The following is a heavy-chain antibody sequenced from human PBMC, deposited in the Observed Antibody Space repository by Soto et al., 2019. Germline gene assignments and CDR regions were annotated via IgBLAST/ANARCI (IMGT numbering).Heavy chain of an antibody. D-gene: IGHD2-8*02. J-gene: IGHJ6*03. CDR2: IYYTGST. V-gene: IGHV4-39*01. Sequence: QLQLQASGPGLVKPAETLSVSCTVSGGPISSSNHYWGWIRQPPGKWLEWIGSIYYTGSTYYNPTGQGRVTISVDTSKNQLSLKVRSVTAADTAVYFWARLVDRLNYYYMDVWGKGTTVTVSS. CDR1: GGPISSSNHY. CDR3: ARLVDRLNYYYMDV.